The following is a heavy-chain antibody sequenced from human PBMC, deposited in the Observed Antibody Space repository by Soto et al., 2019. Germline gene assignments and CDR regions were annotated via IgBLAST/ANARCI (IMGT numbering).Heavy chain of an antibody. CDR1: GFIFSGSA. CDR2: IGMKANNYAT. CDR3: VRQRMALSPLDH. Sequence: PGGSLRLSCAASGFIFSGSAMHLVRQSSGKGLEWVGRIGMKANNYATEYAASVEGRFTISRDESKTTTFLLMNSLKSEDKAVYFCVRQRMALSPLDHWGQGTLFTVSS. V-gene: IGHV3-73*01. J-gene: IGHJ4*02.